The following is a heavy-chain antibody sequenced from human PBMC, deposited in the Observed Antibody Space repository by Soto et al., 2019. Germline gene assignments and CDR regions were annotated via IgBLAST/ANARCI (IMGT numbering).Heavy chain of an antibody. CDR1: GYTFTSYA. V-gene: IGHV1-3*01. CDR3: AREPPYYYDSSGYQTYYYYGMDV. D-gene: IGHD3-22*01. Sequence: ASVKVSCKASGYTFTSYAMHWVSKTPGQRLEWMGCINAGNGNTKYSQKFQGRVTITRDTSASTAYMELSSLRSEDTAVYYCAREPPYYYDSSGYQTYYYYGMDVWGQGTTVTVSS. J-gene: IGHJ6*02. CDR2: INAGNGNT.